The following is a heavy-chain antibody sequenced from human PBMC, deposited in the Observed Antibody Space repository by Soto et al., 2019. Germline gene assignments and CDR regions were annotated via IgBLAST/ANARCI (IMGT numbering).Heavy chain of an antibody. Sequence: TGGSLRLSCAASGFTFSSYSMNWVRQAPGKGLEWVSYISSSSSTIYYADSVKGRFTISRDNAKNSLYLQMNSLRDEDTAVYYCAKDVVGVAAMGFGFDYWGQGPLVTVPS. CDR2: ISSSSSTI. CDR1: GFTFSSYS. V-gene: IGHV3-48*02. D-gene: IGHD2-15*01. CDR3: AKDVVGVAAMGFGFDY. J-gene: IGHJ4*02.